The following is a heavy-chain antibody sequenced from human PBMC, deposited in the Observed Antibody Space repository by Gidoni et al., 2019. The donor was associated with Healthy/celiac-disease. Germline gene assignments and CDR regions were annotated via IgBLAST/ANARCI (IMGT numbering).Heavy chain of an antibody. Sequence: LHESDPGLVKPSDDLSLTWTVSGGSISSYYWSWIRQPTGKGLDWIGYTHYSGSTNYSLTLKSRVTISADTSKIRCSLKLSSVTAADTAVYYGARDLGYGIDYWGQGTLVTVSS. V-gene: IGHV4-59*01. J-gene: IGHJ4*02. CDR3: ARDLGYGIDY. CDR2: THYSGST. D-gene: IGHD4-17*01. CDR1: GGSISSYY.